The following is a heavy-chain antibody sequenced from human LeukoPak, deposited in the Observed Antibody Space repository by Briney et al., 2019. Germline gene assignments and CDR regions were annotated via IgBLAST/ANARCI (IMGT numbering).Heavy chain of an antibody. CDR1: GGSISNYC. CDR2: IYYSGGT. CDR3: AREVIRDGYNQGDFDY. Sequence: SETLSLTCTVSGGSISNYCWSWIRQPPGKGLEWIGYIYYSGGTNYNPSLKSRVTISVDTSRNHFSLKLSSVTAADTAVYYCAREVIRDGYNQGDFDYWGQGTLVTVSS. J-gene: IGHJ4*02. V-gene: IGHV4-59*01. D-gene: IGHD5-24*01.